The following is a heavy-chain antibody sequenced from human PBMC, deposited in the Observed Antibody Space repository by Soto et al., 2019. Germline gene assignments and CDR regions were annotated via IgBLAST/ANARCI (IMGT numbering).Heavy chain of an antibody. Sequence: QVQLQESGPGLVKPSETLSLTCTVSGGSISSYCWSWIRQPPGKGLEWIGYICNSGSTNYNPSLKSRVTISVDTSKNHFALKLSSVTAADTAVYYCARDLGGNNDAYFDYWGQGALVTVSS. D-gene: IGHD3-16*01. V-gene: IGHV4-59*01. CDR1: GGSISSYC. CDR3: ARDLGGNNDAYFDY. CDR2: ICNSGST. J-gene: IGHJ4*02.